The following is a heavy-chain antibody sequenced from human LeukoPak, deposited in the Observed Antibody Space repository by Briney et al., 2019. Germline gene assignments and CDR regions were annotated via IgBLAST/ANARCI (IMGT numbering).Heavy chain of an antibody. CDR1: GYSISSSYY. Sequence: SETLSLTCTVSGYSISSSYYWGWIRQPPGKGLEWIGTIYYRGSTYYYPSLKSRVTISVDTSKNQFSLKLSSVTAADTAVYYCAREVAGYSSGWFRFDPWGQGTLVTVSS. CDR3: AREVAGYSSGWFRFDP. V-gene: IGHV4-38-2*02. D-gene: IGHD6-19*01. J-gene: IGHJ5*02. CDR2: IYYRGST.